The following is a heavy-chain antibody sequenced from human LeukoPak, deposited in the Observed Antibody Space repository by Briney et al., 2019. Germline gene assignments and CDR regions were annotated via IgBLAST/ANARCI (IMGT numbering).Heavy chain of an antibody. CDR3: TRHTTYYYDSSGYFGADY. Sequence: QSGGSLRLSCAASGFTFSDSTMHWVRQACGKGLEWVGRIRSKANSYATAYAASVKGRFTISRDDSKNTAYLQMNSLKTEDTAVYYCTRHTTYYYDSSGYFGADYWGQGTLVTVSS. D-gene: IGHD3-22*01. J-gene: IGHJ4*02. CDR1: GFTFSDST. V-gene: IGHV3-73*01. CDR2: IRSKANSYAT.